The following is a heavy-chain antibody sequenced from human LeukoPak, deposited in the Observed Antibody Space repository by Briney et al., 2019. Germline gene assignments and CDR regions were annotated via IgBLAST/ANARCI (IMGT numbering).Heavy chain of an antibody. CDR3: ARRPYYCSGGSCYFDY. V-gene: IGHV3-21*04. CDR1: GFTFSSYA. J-gene: IGHJ4*02. D-gene: IGHD2-15*01. Sequence: GGSLRLSCAASGFTFSSYAMNWVRQAPGKGLEWVSSISSSSSYIYYADSVKGRFTISRDNAKNSLYLQMNSLRAEDTAVYYCARRPYYCSGGSCYFDYWGQGTLVTVSS. CDR2: ISSSSSYI.